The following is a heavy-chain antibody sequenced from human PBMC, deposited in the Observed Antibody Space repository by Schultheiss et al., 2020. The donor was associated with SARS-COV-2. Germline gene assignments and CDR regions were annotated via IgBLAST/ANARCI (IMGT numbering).Heavy chain of an antibody. CDR2: ISHDGTET. V-gene: IGHV3-74*01. D-gene: IGHD4-23*01. Sequence: GGSLRLSCAASGFTFSSYDMHWVRQVPGKGLAWVSRISHDGTETSYTDSVKGRFTISRDNAKNSLYLQMNSLRAEDTAVYYCARADYGGKEPLWYFDLWGRGTLVTVSS. CDR1: GFTFSSYD. J-gene: IGHJ2*01. CDR3: ARADYGGKEPLWYFDL.